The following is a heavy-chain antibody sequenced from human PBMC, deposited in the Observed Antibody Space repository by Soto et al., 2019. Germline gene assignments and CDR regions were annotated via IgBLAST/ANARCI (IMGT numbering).Heavy chain of an antibody. D-gene: IGHD2-21*01. Sequence: QVQLVQSGAEVKKPGSSVKVSCKASGGTFNSYAISRVRQAPGQGLEWMGGLIPIFRSAIYAQKFQGRVTISADGSTGTNYMELSSLRSEDKAIYYCETVKDGYNIFESWGQGTLVTVSS. CDR1: GGTFNSYA. CDR3: ETVKDGYNIFES. CDR2: LIPIFRSA. J-gene: IGHJ4*02. V-gene: IGHV1-69*12.